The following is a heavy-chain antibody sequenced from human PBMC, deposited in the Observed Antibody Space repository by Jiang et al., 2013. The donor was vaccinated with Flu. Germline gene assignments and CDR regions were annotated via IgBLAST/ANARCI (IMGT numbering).Heavy chain of an antibody. V-gene: IGHV7-4-1*02. CDR2: INTNTGNP. CDR3: AREGYYGSGSLFALDY. Sequence: EWMGWINTNTGNPTYAQGFTGRFVFSLDTSVSTAYLQISSLKAEDTAVYYCAREGYYGSGSLFALDYWGQGTLVTVSS. J-gene: IGHJ4*02. D-gene: IGHD3-10*01.